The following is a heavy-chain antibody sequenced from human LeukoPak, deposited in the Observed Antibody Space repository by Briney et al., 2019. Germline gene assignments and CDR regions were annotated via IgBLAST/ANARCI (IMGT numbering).Heavy chain of an antibody. J-gene: IGHJ6*02. Sequence: GGSLRLSCSASRFSFSTYAMSWVRQAPGKGLEWVSAIGASGGTTFYADSAKGRFTISRDNSKNTLFLQMNSLRAEDTAVYYCARSSSSSSSYYYGMDVWGQGTTVTVSS. V-gene: IGHV3-23*01. CDR3: ARSSSSSSSYYYGMDV. D-gene: IGHD6-13*01. CDR2: IGASGGTT. CDR1: RFSFSTYA.